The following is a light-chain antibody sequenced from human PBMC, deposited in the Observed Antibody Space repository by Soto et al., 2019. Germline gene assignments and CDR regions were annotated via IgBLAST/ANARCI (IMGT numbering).Light chain of an antibody. CDR3: QQRNSWPQT. CDR1: QSVSSY. CDR2: DAS. J-gene: IGKJ1*01. Sequence: EIVLTQSPATLSLSPGERATLSCRASQSVSSYVAWYQQKPGQAPRLLMYDASNRATGIPARFSGSGSGTDFTLTISSLEPEDFAVYYCQQRNSWPQTFGQGTKVEIK. V-gene: IGKV3-11*01.